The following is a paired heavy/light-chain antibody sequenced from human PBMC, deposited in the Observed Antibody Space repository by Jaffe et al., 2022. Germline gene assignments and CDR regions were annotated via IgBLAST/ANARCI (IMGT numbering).Heavy chain of an antibody. CDR1: GYTFTGYY. V-gene: IGHV1-2*06. Sequence: QVQLVQSGAEVKKPGASVKVSCKASGYTFTGYYMHWVRQAPGQGLEWMGRINPNSGGTNYAQKFQGRVTMTRDTSISTAYMELSRLRSDDTAVYYCARRGTRLTTVTTEYYYYYYYMDVWGKGTTVTVSS. J-gene: IGHJ6*03. D-gene: IGHD4-4*01. CDR2: INPNSGGT. CDR3: ARRGTRLTTVTTEYYYYYYYMDV.
Light chain of an antibody. CDR3: QQYRT. CDR1: QSVSSSY. Sequence: EIVLTQSPGTLSLSPGERATLSCRASQSVSSSYLAWYQQKPGQAPRLLIYGASSRATGIPDRFSGSGSGTDFTLTISRLEPEDFAVYYCQQYRTFGQGTKLEIK. J-gene: IGKJ2*01. V-gene: IGKV3-20*01. CDR2: GAS.